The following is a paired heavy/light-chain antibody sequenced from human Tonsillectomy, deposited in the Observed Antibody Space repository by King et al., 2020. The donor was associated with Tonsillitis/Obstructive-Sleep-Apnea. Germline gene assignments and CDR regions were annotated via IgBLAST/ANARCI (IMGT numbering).Light chain of an antibody. CDR2: WAS. Sequence: DFVMTQSPDSLAVSLGERATINCKSSQSVLYSSSNQNYLAWYQQKPGQPPKLLIYWASTRASGVPDRFSGSGSGTDFTLTISSLQAEDVAVYYCQQYYSPPRTFGQGTKVEIK. CDR1: QSVLYSSSNQNY. V-gene: IGKV4-1*01. CDR3: QQYYSPPRT. J-gene: IGKJ1*01.
Heavy chain of an antibody. V-gene: IGHV1-69*10. D-gene: IGHD2-8*01. Sequence: QVQLVQSGAEVKKPGSSVKVSCKASGGTFTHYTLSWVRQAPGQGLEWMGGIIPVLGIANYAQNFQGRVTITADKSTNTAYMELSSLRSEDTAVYFCARDEGANNGKYYFDYWGQGTLVTVSS. J-gene: IGHJ4*02. CDR3: ARDEGANNGKYYFDY. CDR2: IIPVLGIA. CDR1: GGTFTHYT.